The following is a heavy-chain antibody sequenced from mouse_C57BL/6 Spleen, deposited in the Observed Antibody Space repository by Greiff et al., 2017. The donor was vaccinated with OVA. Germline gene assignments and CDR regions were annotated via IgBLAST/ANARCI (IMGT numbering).Heavy chain of an antibody. CDR2: ISSGGSYT. J-gene: IGHJ2*01. V-gene: IGHV5-6*01. CDR3: ASSFDY. CDR1: GFTFSSYG. Sequence: VQLTESGGDLVKPGGSLKLSCAASGFTFSSYGMSWVRQTPDTRLEWVATISSGGSYTYYPDSVKGRFTISRDNAKNTLYLQMSSLKSEDTAMYYCASSFDYWGQGTTLTVSS.